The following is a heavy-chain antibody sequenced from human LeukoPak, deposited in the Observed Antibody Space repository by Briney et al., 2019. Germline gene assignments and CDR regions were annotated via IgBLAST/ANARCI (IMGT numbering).Heavy chain of an antibody. Sequence: ASVKVSCKASGYTFTGYYMHWVRQAPGQGLEWMGWINPSSGGTNYAQKFQGRVTMTRDTSISTAYMELSRLRSDDTAVYYCARQVAGTFFDAFDIWGQGTMVTVSS. J-gene: IGHJ3*02. V-gene: IGHV1-2*02. CDR2: INPSSGGT. D-gene: IGHD6-19*01. CDR3: ARQVAGTFFDAFDI. CDR1: GYTFTGYY.